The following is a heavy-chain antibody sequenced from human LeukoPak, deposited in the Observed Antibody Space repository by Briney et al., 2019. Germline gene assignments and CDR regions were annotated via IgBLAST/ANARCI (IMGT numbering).Heavy chain of an antibody. J-gene: IGHJ6*03. Sequence: SETLSLTCAVYGGSFSGYYWSWIRQPPGKGLEWIGEINHSGSTNYNPSLKSRVTISVDTSKNQFSLKLSSVTAADTAVYYCARGRRWLQFHYYYYMDVWGKGTTVTVSS. CDR1: GGSFSGYY. D-gene: IGHD5-24*01. CDR3: ARGRRWLQFHYYYYMDV. CDR2: INHSGST. V-gene: IGHV4-34*01.